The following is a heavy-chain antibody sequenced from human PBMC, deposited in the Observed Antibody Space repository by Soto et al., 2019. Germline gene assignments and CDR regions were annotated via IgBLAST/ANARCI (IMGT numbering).Heavy chain of an antibody. CDR2: INPNSGGT. D-gene: IGHD3-16*01. CDR1: GGTFSSYA. Sequence: ASVKVSCKASGGTFSSYAISWVRQAPGQGLEWMGWINPNSGGTNYAQKFQGRVTMTRDTSISTAYMELSRLRSDDTAVYYCARDYGITFGGVEGYWGQGTLVTVSS. V-gene: IGHV1-2*02. CDR3: ARDYGITFGGVEGY. J-gene: IGHJ4*02.